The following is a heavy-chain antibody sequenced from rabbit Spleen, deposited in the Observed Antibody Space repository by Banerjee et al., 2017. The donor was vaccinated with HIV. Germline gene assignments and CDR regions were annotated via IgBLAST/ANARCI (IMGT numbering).Heavy chain of an antibody. CDR1: GFPFSEKAV. CDR3: ARDTSSSFSSYGMDL. V-gene: IGHV1S45*01. Sequence: QEQLVESGGGLVKPGASLTLTCKASGFPFSEKAVMCWVRQVPGKGLEWIACIDTGSSSFTYFAHWAKGRFTISKASSTTVTLQMTSLTAADTATYFCARDTSSSFSSYGMDLWGTGTLVTV. D-gene: IGHD1-1*01. CDR2: IDTGSSSFT. J-gene: IGHJ6*01.